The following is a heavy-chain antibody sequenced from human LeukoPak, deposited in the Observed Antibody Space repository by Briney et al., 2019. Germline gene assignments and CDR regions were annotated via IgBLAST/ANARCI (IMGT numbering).Heavy chain of an antibody. V-gene: IGHV1-18*04. D-gene: IGHD6-6*01. J-gene: IGHJ6*03. CDR1: GYTFTGYY. CDR3: ARRYSSSTWHYYYYYMDV. Sequence: GASVKVFCKASGYTFTGYYMHWVRQAPGQGLEWMGWISAYNGNTNYAQKLRGRVTMTTDTSTSTAYMELRSLRSDDTAVYYCARRYSSSTWHYYYYYMDVWGKGTTVTVSS. CDR2: ISAYNGNT.